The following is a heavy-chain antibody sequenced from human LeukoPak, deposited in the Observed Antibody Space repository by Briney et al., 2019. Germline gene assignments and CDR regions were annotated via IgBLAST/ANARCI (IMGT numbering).Heavy chain of an antibody. CDR3: ARSGGVIAAADPSWFDP. CDR1: GYTFISYG. J-gene: IGHJ5*02. V-gene: IGHV1-18*01. CDR2: ISAYNGNT. D-gene: IGHD6-13*01. Sequence: ASVKVSCKASGYTFISYGISWVRQPPGQGLEWMGWISAYNGNTNYAQKLQGRVTMTTDTSTSTAYMELRSLRSADTAVYYCARSGGVIAAADPSWFDPWGQGTLVTVSS.